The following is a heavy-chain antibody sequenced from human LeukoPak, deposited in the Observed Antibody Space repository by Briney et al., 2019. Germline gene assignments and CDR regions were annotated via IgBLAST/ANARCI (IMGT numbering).Heavy chain of an antibody. CDR2: ITSGVGIT. Sequence: GGSLRLAHTASGFTFSNFGLNWVRQAPGKGLEWVSFITSGVGITYYADSVKGRFTISRDNSRNTLYLQMNSLRAEDTALYYCAKGDYYDLVYWGQGTLVTVSS. V-gene: IGHV3-23*01. J-gene: IGHJ4*02. CDR3: AKGDYYDLVY. CDR1: GFTFSNFG. D-gene: IGHD3-22*01.